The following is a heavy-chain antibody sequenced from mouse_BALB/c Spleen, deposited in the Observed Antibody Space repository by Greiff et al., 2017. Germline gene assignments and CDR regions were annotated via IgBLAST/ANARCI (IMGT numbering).Heavy chain of an antibody. CDR1: GFTFSDYG. V-gene: IGHV5-15*02. CDR3: ARDYYGSSSYAMDY. Sequence: EVHLVESGGGLVQPGGSRKLSCAASGFTFSDYGMAWVRQAPGKGPEWVAFISNLAYSIYYADTVTGRFTISRENAKNTLYLEMSSLRSEDTAMYYCARDYYGSSSYAMDYWGQGTSVTVSS. J-gene: IGHJ4*01. D-gene: IGHD1-1*01. CDR2: ISNLAYSI.